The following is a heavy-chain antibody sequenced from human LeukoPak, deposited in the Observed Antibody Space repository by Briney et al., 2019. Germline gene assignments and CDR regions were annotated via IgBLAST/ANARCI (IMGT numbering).Heavy chain of an antibody. CDR3: AKTIVGATLDAFDI. CDR1: RFTFSNYW. CDR2: IKQDGSEK. J-gene: IGHJ3*02. Sequence: PGGSLRLSCVASRFTFSNYWMTWVRQAPGKGLEWVANIKQDGSEKYYVDSVKGRFTISRDNSKNTLYLQMNSLRAEDTAVYYCAKTIVGATLDAFDIWGQGTMVTVSS. V-gene: IGHV3-7*03. D-gene: IGHD1-26*01.